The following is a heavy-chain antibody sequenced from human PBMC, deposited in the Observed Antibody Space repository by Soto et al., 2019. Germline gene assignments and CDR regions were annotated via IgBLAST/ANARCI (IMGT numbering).Heavy chain of an antibody. CDR2: ISGSGGST. V-gene: IGHV3-23*01. CDR1: GFTFSSYA. J-gene: IGHJ2*01. CDR3: AKTGGDSSGYYYWYFDL. D-gene: IGHD3-22*01. Sequence: GGSLRLSXAASGFTFSSYAMSWVRQAPGKGLEWVSAISGSGGSTYYADSVKGRFTISRDNSKNTLYLQMNSLRAEDTAVYYCAKTGGDSSGYYYWYFDLWGRGTLVTVSS.